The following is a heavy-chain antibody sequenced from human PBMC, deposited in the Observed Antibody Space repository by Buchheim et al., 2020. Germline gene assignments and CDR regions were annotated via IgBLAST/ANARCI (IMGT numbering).Heavy chain of an antibody. J-gene: IGHJ6*02. V-gene: IGHV4-61*01. D-gene: IGHD1-7*01. CDR1: GGSVSSGSYY. CDR3: ARTGTTDYYYYGMDV. CDR2: IYYSGSP. Sequence: QVQLQESGSGLVKPSETLSLTCTVSGGSVSSGSYYWSWIRPPPGKGLEWIGYIYYSGSPNYNPSLKNPVPILVDTANNQFSLKLSSVTAADTAVYYCARTGTTDYYYYGMDVWGQGTT.